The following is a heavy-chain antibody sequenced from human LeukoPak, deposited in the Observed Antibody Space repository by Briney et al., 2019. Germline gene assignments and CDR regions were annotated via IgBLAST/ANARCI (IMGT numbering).Heavy chain of an antibody. J-gene: IGHJ4*02. D-gene: IGHD6-19*01. CDR3: AKDGSSGWYTYYFDY. V-gene: IGHV3-30*02. CDR2: IRYDGSNK. Sequence: GGSLRLSCAASGFTFSSYGMHWVRQAPGKGLEWVAFIRYDGSNKYYADSVKGRFTISRDNSKNTLYLQMNSLRAEDTAVYYRAKDGSSGWYTYYFDYWGQGTLVTVSS. CDR1: GFTFSSYG.